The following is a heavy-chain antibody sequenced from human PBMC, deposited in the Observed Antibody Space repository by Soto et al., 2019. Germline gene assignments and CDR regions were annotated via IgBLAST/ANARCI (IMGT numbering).Heavy chain of an antibody. V-gene: IGHV4-31*03. J-gene: IGHJ4*02. Sequence: SETLSLTCTVSGGSISSGGYYWSWIRQHPGKGLEWIGYIYHSGTTYYNPSLQSRVTISVDTSKNQFALKLTSVTAADTAVYYCARAADDLLTGYFYFDNWGQGTLVTVSS. CDR2: IYHSGTT. CDR1: GGSISSGGYY. CDR3: ARAADDLLTGYFYFDN. D-gene: IGHD3-9*01.